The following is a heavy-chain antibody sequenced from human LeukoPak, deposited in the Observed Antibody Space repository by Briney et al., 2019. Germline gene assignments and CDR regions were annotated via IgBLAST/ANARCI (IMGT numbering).Heavy chain of an antibody. D-gene: IGHD6-13*01. V-gene: IGHV4-59*08. Sequence: SETLSLTCTVSGGSISSYYWSWIRQPPGKGLEWIRYIYYSGSTKYNPSLESRVTISVDTSKNQLSLKLSSVTAADTAVYYCARHEYSSSWYFSDYWGQGTLVTVSS. CDR1: GGSISSYY. CDR3: ARHEYSSSWYFSDY. J-gene: IGHJ4*02. CDR2: IYYSGST.